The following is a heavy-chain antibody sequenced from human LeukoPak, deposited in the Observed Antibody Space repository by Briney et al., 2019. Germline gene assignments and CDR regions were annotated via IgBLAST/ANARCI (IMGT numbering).Heavy chain of an antibody. Sequence: GGSLSLSCAASGFSFSSYSMNWVRQPPGKGLEWVSSISISSSYIYYADSVKGRFTISRDNAKNSLYLQMNSLRAEDTAVYYCASLEDYYYHMDVWGKGTTVTVSS. J-gene: IGHJ6*03. CDR2: ISISSSYI. D-gene: IGHD3-3*01. CDR1: GFSFSSYS. CDR3: ASLEDYYYHMDV. V-gene: IGHV3-21*01.